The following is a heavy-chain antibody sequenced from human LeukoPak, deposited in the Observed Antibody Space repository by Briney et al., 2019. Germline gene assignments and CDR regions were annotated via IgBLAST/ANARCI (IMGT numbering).Heavy chain of an antibody. CDR3: ARDGYSYDTSYYRMDV. D-gene: IGHD5-18*01. CDR2: ISAYNGNT. Sequence: GASGKVSCKAAGYTVTSYGISWVGQAPGQGGKGRGWISAYNGNTKYAQKLQGRVTMTRDTSSRTAYMELRSVRCDETAVQCFARDGYSYDTSYYRMDVWGQGTTAPVSS. J-gene: IGHJ6*02. CDR1: GYTVTSYG. V-gene: IGHV1-18*01.